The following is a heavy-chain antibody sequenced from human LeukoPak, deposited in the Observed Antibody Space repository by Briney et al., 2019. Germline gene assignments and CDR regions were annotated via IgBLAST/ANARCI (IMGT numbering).Heavy chain of an antibody. CDR1: VYTFTDYY. J-gene: IGHJ4*02. D-gene: IGHD3-22*01. CDR3: ARDLTYYDSSGYSTDY. Sequence: ASVTVSCKASVYTFTDYYMHWVRQAPGQGLEWMGWINPNSCGTNYAQKFQGRFTMTRDTPISTAYMELSRLRSDDTAVYYCARDLTYYDSSGYSTDYWGQGTLVTLSP. V-gene: IGHV1-2*02. CDR2: INPNSCGT.